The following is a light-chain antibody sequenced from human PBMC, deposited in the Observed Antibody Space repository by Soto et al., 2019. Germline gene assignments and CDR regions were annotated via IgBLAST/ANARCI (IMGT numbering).Light chain of an antibody. CDR1: SSDVGGYNY. Sequence: QSALTQPASVSGSPGQLITISCTGTSSDVGGYNYVSWYQQHPGKAPKLMIYDVSNRPSGVSIRFSGSKSGNTASLTISGLQAEDEDDYYCSSYTSSSTLLYVFGTGTKLTVL. V-gene: IGLV2-14*01. CDR2: DVS. J-gene: IGLJ1*01. CDR3: SSYTSSSTLLYV.